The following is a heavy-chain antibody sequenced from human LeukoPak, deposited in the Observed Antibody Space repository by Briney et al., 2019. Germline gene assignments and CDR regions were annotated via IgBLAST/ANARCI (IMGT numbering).Heavy chain of an antibody. CDR1: GGTFISYA. CDR2: IIPIFGTA. V-gene: IGHV1-69*13. D-gene: IGHD6-19*01. J-gene: IGHJ4*02. CDR3: ASMGSEVAVAGTDY. Sequence: SVKVSCKASGGTFISYAISWVRQAPGQGLEWMGGIIPIFGTANYAQKFLGRVTITADESTSTAYMELSSLRSEDTAVYYCASMGSEVAVAGTDYWGQGTLVTVSS.